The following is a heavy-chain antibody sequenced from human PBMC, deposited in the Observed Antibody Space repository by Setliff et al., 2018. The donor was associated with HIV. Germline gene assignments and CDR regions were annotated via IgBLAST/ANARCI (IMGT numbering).Heavy chain of an antibody. CDR3: AEGRDEYKTGY. Sequence: SETLSLTCSVSGASINSYFWSWIRQPAGKGLEWIGRIHSGGTTNYNPSLKSRVTMSLDTSKNQFSLKVSSVTAADTAVYYCAEGRDEYKTGYWGQGTLVTVSS. CDR1: GASINSYF. CDR2: IHSGGTT. J-gene: IGHJ4*02. D-gene: IGHD1-1*01. V-gene: IGHV4-4*07.